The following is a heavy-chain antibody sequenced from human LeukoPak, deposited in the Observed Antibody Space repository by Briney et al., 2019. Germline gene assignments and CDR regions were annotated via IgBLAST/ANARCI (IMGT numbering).Heavy chain of an antibody. J-gene: IGHJ4*02. CDR2: IYYSGST. Sequence: PSETLSLTCTVSGGSISSYYWSWIRQPPGKGLEWIGYIYYSGSTNYNPSLKSRVTISVDTSKNQFSLKLSSVTAADTAVYYCARSYDNSGYYSPFDYWGQGTLVTVSS. CDR1: GGSISSYY. CDR3: ARSYDNSGYYSPFDY. V-gene: IGHV4-59*08. D-gene: IGHD3-22*01.